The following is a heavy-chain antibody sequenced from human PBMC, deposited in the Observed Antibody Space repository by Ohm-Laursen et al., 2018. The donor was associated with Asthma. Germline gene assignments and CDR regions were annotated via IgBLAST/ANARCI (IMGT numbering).Heavy chain of an antibody. Sequence: TQTLTLTCTFSGFSLSTTGVGVGWIRRPPGKALEWLALIYWDDDKRYSPSLRSRLSITKDTSKNQVVLTMTNMDPVDAATYYCAHSVCSTSCYTAFDIWGQGTMVTVSS. V-gene: IGHV2-5*02. CDR3: AHSVCSTSCYTAFDI. CDR1: GFSLSTTGVG. J-gene: IGHJ3*02. D-gene: IGHD2-2*02. CDR2: IYWDDDK.